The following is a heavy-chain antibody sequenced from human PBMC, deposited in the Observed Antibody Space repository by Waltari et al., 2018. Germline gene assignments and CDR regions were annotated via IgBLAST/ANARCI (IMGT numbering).Heavy chain of an antibody. CDR3: AGQPWTLVMSEPLDY. D-gene: IGHD2-21*01. CDR2: ISYDGSNQ. CDR1: GFPFSNSA. V-gene: IGHV3-30-3*01. Sequence: QVQLVESGGGVVQPGRSLRLSCAASGFPFSNSAIHWVRQAPGKGLEWVAIISYDGSNQFYADSVKGRFTLSRDNSRNTLYLQMNSLRAEDTAVYYCAGQPWTLVMSEPLDYWGQGTLVTVSS. J-gene: IGHJ4*02.